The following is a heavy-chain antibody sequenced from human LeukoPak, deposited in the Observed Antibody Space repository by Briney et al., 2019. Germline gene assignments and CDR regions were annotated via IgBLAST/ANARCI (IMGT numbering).Heavy chain of an antibody. J-gene: IGHJ6*02. CDR1: GYTFTSYG. CDR2: ISAYNGNT. CDR3: ARRCSGGSCYGYYGMDV. D-gene: IGHD2-15*01. Sequence: GASVKVSCKASGYTFTSYGISWVRQAPGQGLEWMGWISAYNGNTNYAQKLQGRVTMTTDTSTSTAYMELRGLRSDDTAVYYCARRCSGGSCYGYYGMDVWGQGTTVTVSS. V-gene: IGHV1-18*01.